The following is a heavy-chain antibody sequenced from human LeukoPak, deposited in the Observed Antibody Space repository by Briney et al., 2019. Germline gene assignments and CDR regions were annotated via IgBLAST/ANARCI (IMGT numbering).Heavy chain of an antibody. CDR1: GFTFSSYS. D-gene: IGHD2-15*01. CDR2: ISSSSSTI. V-gene: IGHV3-48*04. Sequence: GGSLRLSCAASGFTFSSYSMNWARQAPGKGLEWVSYISSSSSTIYYADSVKGRFTISRDNSKNSLYLQMNSLRTEDTAFYYCARATQSYYYYLDVWGTGTTVTVSS. J-gene: IGHJ6*03. CDR3: ARATQSYYYYLDV.